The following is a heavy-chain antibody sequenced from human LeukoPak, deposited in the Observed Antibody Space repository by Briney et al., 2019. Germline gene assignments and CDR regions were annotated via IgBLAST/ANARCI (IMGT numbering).Heavy chain of an antibody. CDR1: GFTFSSYG. V-gene: IGHV3-30*18. CDR3: AKEDDSSGYYYLSPAFDI. D-gene: IGHD3-22*01. J-gene: IGHJ3*02. CDR2: ISYDGSNK. Sequence: PGRSLRLSCAASGFTFSSYGMHWVRQAPGKGLEWVAVISYDGSNKYYADSVKGRFTISRDNSKNTLYLQTNSLRAEDTAVYYCAKEDDSSGYYYLSPAFDIWGQGTMVTVSS.